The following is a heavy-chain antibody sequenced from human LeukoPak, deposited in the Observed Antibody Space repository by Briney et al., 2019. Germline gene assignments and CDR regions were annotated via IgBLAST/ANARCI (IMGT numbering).Heavy chain of an antibody. Sequence: PSETLSLTCNVSSGSISPHYWNWIRQAPGKGLEWLGYVYYSGSANYNPSLKSRVTISVDTSKNQFSLKLSSVTAADTAVYYCARGRSVFPAYYYYYMDVWGKGTTVTISS. CDR3: ARGRSVFPAYYYYYMDV. D-gene: IGHD2-2*01. CDR1: SGSISPHY. V-gene: IGHV4-59*11. CDR2: VYYSGSA. J-gene: IGHJ6*03.